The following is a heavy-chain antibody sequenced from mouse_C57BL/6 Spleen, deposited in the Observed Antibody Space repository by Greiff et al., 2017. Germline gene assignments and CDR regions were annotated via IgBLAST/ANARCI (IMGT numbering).Heavy chain of an antibody. D-gene: IGHD2-4*01. CDR1: GYTFTDYN. V-gene: IGHV1-22*01. CDR3: ARFYDYPLDY. J-gene: IGHJ2*01. Sequence: EVQLQQSGPELVKPGASVKLSCKASGYTFTDYNMHWVKQSHGKSLEWIGYINPNNGGTSYNQKFKGKATLTVNKSSSTAYMELRSLTSEDSAVYYCARFYDYPLDYWGQGTTLTVSS. CDR2: INPNNGGT.